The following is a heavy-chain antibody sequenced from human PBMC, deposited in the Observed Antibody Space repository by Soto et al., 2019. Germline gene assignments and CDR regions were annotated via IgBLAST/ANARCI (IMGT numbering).Heavy chain of an antibody. V-gene: IGHV3-7*03. CDR3: ARVRATDYEIDY. J-gene: IGHJ4*02. D-gene: IGHD4-17*01. CDR2: IKRDGSEK. CDR1: GFMFGSYW. Sequence: GGSLRLSCTASGFMFGSYWMTWVRHVPGKGLQWVANIKRDGSEKYYVDFVKGRFTISRDNADNSVFLDMNNLRVDDTATYYCARVRATDYEIDYWGQGALVTV.